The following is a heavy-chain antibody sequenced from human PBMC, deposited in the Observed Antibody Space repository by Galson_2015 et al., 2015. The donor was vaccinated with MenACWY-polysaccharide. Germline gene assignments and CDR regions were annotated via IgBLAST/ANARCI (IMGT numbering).Heavy chain of an antibody. D-gene: IGHD6-13*01. CDR2: IRSKAHGGTT. Sequence: SLRLSCAASGFTFGDYAMSWVRQAPGKGLEWVGFIRSKAHGGTTEYGTSVKGRFTISRDDSKNSAYLQLNSLKTGDPAVYYCTYFCIPAVCGGVDFWEKRSLGTVSS. CDR1: GFTFGDYA. J-gene: IGHJ4*03. V-gene: IGHV3-49*04. CDR3: TYFCIPAVCGGVDF.